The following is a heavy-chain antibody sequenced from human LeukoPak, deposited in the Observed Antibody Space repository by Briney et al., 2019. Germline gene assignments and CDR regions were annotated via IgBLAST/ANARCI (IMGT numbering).Heavy chain of an antibody. CDR2: IYYSGST. V-gene: IGHV4-39*01. J-gene: IGHJ3*02. Sequence: PSETLSLTCTVSGGSISSSSHYWGWIRQPPGKGREWIGTIYYSGSTDYNPSLKSRVTISVDTSKSQFSLNLRSVTAADTAVYYCARRPLCSSTTCWSFDIWGQGTMVTVSS. CDR1: GGSISSSSHY. D-gene: IGHD2-2*01. CDR3: ARRPLCSSTTCWSFDI.